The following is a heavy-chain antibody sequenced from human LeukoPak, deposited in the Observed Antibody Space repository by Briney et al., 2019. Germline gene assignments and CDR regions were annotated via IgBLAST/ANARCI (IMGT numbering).Heavy chain of an antibody. J-gene: IGHJ4*02. CDR2: IYYTGSI. Sequence: PSETLSLTCTVSGASISSYYWSWVRQPPGEGLEWIGYIYYTGSINYNPSLKSRVTLSVDTSKNQLSLNLRSVTAADTAVYYCARDRWLDFWGQGTLVTVSS. V-gene: IGHV4-59*01. D-gene: IGHD6-19*01. CDR3: ARDRWLDF. CDR1: GASISSYY.